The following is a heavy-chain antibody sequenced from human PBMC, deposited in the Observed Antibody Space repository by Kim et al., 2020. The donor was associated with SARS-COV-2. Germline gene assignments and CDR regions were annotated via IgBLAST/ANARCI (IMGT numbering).Heavy chain of an antibody. V-gene: IGHV4-59*13. D-gene: IGHD1-26*01. J-gene: IGHJ2*01. CDR1: GGSISSYY. CDR3: ARDRGELLPWYFDL. CDR2: IYYSGST. Sequence: SETLSLTCTVSGGSISSYYWSWIRQPPGKGLEWIGYIYYSGSTNYNPSLKSRVTISVDTSKNQFSLKLSSVTAADTAVYYCARDRGELLPWYFDLWGRGTLVTVSS.